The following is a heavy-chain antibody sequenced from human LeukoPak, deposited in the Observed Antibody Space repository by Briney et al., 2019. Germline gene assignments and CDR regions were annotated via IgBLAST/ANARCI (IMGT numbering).Heavy chain of an antibody. CDR1: GFTFSIYE. Sequence: GGSLRLSCAASGFTFSIYEMNWVRQAPGKGLESLSYISSSGDIRLYADSVRGRFSISRDNAKNSVYLQMNSLSADDTAVYYCARVGRGKQFLDPWGQGTLVTVSS. CDR2: ISSSGDIR. J-gene: IGHJ5*02. CDR3: ARVGRGKQFLDP. D-gene: IGHD3-16*01. V-gene: IGHV3-48*03.